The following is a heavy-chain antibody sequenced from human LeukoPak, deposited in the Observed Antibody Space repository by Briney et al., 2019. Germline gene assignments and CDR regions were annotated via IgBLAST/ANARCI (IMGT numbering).Heavy chain of an antibody. D-gene: IGHD3-3*02. Sequence: ASVKVSCKTSGYSFTNYDIDWVRQAPGQGLEWMGWMDPNSGKTVYAQKFQGRVTMTRTTSISTAYMELTTLRSEDTAVYYCARGISIFGVVINYGFDFWGQGTRVTVYS. CDR1: GYSFTNYD. CDR3: ARGISIFGVVINYGFDF. V-gene: IGHV1-8*01. J-gene: IGHJ3*01. CDR2: MDPNSGKT.